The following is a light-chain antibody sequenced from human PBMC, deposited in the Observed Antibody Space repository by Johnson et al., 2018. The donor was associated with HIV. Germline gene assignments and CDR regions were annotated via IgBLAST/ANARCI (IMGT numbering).Light chain of an antibody. CDR3: GTWESSLTVVV. CDR2: ENN. J-gene: IGLJ1*01. CDR1: SSNIGNNY. Sequence: QSVLTQPPLVSAAPGQKVTISCSGSSSNIGNNYVSWYQQFPGTAPKPLIYENNKRPSGIPDRFSGSKSGTSATLAITDLHTGDEAYYYCGTWESSLTVVVFGTGTKVTVL. V-gene: IGLV1-51*02.